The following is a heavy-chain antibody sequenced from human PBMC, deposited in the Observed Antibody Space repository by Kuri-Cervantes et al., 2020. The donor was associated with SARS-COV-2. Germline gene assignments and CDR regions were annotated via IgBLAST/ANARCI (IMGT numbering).Heavy chain of an antibody. D-gene: IGHD6-19*01. CDR3: ARVAVAATIFGDY. Sequence: GSLRLSCTVSGGSISSYYWSWIRQPPGKGLELIGYIYYSWSTNYNPSLKSRVTISVDTSKNQFSLKLSSVTAADTAVYYCARVAVAATIFGDYWGQGNIVTVSS. CDR2: IYYSWST. V-gene: IGHV4-59*01. CDR1: GGSISSYY. J-gene: IGHJ4*02.